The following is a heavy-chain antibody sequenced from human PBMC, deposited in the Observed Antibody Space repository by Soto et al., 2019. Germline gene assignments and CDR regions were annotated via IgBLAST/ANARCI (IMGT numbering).Heavy chain of an antibody. V-gene: IGHV3-30*18. CDR3: AKDRGPYSYGTPFDD. Sequence: GGSLRLSCAASGFTFSSYGMHWVRQAPGKGLEWVAVISYDGSNKYYADSVKGRFTISRDNSKNTLYLQMNSLRAEDTAVYYCAKDRGPYSYGTPFDDWGQGTLVTVSS. J-gene: IGHJ4*02. CDR1: GFTFSSYG. CDR2: ISYDGSNK. D-gene: IGHD5-18*01.